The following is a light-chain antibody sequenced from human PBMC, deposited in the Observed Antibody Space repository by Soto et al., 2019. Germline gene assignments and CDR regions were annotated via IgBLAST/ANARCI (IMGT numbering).Light chain of an antibody. J-gene: IGKJ1*01. CDR2: GAS. Sequence: EIVLTQSPATLSLSPRERATLSCRASQSISGYLAWYQQKPGQAPRLLIYGASSRATGIPDRFSGSGSGTDFTLTISRLEPEDFAVYYCQQYGSSPQFGQGTKVDIK. V-gene: IGKV3-20*01. CDR3: QQYGSSPQ. CDR1: QSISGY.